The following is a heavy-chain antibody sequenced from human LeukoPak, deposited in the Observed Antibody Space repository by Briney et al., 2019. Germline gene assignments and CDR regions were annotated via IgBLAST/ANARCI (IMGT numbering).Heavy chain of an antibody. J-gene: IGHJ5*02. D-gene: IGHD3-22*01. CDR2: ISAYNGNT. CDR3: ATDWDDSGASYPYNWFDP. V-gene: IGHV1-18*01. CDR1: GYTFTNYG. Sequence: ASLKVSCKASGYTFTNYGISWGRQAPGQRLEWMGWISAYNGNTNYAQKLQGRVTMTTDTSTSTAYMELRSLRSDDTAVYYCATDWDDSGASYPYNWFDPWGQGSLVIVSS.